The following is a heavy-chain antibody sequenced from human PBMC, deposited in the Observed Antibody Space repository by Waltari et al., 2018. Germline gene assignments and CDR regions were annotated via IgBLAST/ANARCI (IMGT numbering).Heavy chain of an antibody. CDR1: GFTFTNYG. Sequence: QVQLVESGGGVVQPGRSLRLSCAASGFTFTNYGMHWVRQAPGKGVEGVAVISCDGKQKHYADALKGRFTISRDNSKKTLYLEMNSLRTEDTAVYYCAKCGGLLWFKESRYMDVWGKGTTVTVSS. J-gene: IGHJ6*03. V-gene: IGHV3-30*18. D-gene: IGHD3-10*01. CDR2: ISCDGKQK. CDR3: AKCGGLLWFKESRYMDV.